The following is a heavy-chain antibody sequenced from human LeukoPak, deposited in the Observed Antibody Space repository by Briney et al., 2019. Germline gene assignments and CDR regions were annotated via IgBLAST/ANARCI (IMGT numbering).Heavy chain of an antibody. CDR1: GFTFRDYY. J-gene: IGHJ6*02. CDR2: ISGSGGST. Sequence: GGSLRLSCAASGFTFRDYYMSWLRQAPGKGLEWVSAISGSGGSTYYADSVKGRFTISRDNSKNTLYLQMNSLRAEDTAVYYCAKVLVRGVITLNYYYGMDVWGQGTTVTVSS. D-gene: IGHD3-10*01. V-gene: IGHV3-23*01. CDR3: AKVLVRGVITLNYYYGMDV.